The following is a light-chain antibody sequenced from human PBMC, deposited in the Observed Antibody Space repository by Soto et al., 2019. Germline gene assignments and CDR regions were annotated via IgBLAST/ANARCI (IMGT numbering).Light chain of an antibody. CDR1: QSVSSY. V-gene: IGKV3-15*01. J-gene: IGKJ3*01. Sequence: EIVMTQSPATLSVSLGERVTLSCRASQSVSSYLAWYEQKPGQAPRLLIYSASSKAPGVPARFSGSGSGTEFTLTISILQSEDFAVYFCQQYSKWPLTFGPGTKVYI. CDR2: SAS. CDR3: QQYSKWPLT.